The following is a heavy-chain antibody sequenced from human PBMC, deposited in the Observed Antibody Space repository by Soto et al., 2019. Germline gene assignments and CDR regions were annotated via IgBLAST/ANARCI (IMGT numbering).Heavy chain of an antibody. CDR1: GFTFSSYA. J-gene: IGHJ3*02. V-gene: IGHV3-23*01. D-gene: IGHD3-22*01. Sequence: WGSLRLSCAASGFTFSSYAMSWVRQAPGKGLEWVSAISGSGGSTYYADSVKGRFTISRDNSKNTLYLQMNSLRAEDTAVYYCAKEHITMIVVPDAFDIWGQGTMVTVSS. CDR3: AKEHITMIVVPDAFDI. CDR2: ISGSGGST.